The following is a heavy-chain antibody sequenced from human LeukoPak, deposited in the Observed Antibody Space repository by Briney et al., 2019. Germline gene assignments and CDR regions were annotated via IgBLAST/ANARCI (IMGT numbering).Heavy chain of an antibody. Sequence: GASVKVSCKSSGYTFTSYGISWVGQAPGQGLEWMGWISAYSGNTNYAQKLQGRVTMTTDTSTSTAYMELRSLRSDDTAVYYCARDGATLRPTKYIWYDPCGQGTLVTVSS. CDR1: GYTFTSYG. J-gene: IGHJ5*02. D-gene: IGHD5-12*01. CDR2: ISAYSGNT. CDR3: ARDGATLRPTKYIWYDP. V-gene: IGHV1-18*01.